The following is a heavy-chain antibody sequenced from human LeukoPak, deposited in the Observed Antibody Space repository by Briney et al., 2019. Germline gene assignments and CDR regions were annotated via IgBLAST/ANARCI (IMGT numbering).Heavy chain of an antibody. CDR2: IIPIFGRA. CDR1: GGTFSSYA. V-gene: IGHV1-69*05. J-gene: IGHJ4*02. D-gene: IGHD1-26*01. Sequence: ASVKVSCKASGGTFSSYAINWVRQAPGQGPEWMGGIIPIFGRANYAQKFQSRVTMTTDESTSTAYMELSSLRSEDTAVYYCARVFARSGEISGSYFYYWGQGTLVTVSS. CDR3: ARVFARSGEISGSYFYY.